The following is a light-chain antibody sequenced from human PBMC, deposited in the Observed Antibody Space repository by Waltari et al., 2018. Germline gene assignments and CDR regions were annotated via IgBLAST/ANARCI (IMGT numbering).Light chain of an antibody. V-gene: IGLV2-23*01. J-gene: IGLJ2*01. CDR1: STDIVSSNF. CDR2: EGT. CDR3: CSYGGRTNLI. Sequence: QSALTQPASLSGSPGQSLTIPCTATSTDIVSSNFLSWYQQHPGKAPKAIIYEGTMRPSGVSNRFSGSKSVNTASLTISGLQPEDEADYYCCSYGGRTNLIFGGGTKLTVL.